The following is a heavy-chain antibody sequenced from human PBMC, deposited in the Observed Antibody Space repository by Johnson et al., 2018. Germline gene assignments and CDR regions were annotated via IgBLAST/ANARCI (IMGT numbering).Heavy chain of an antibody. CDR3: AKDWEVAAVDTGGYFHH. J-gene: IGHJ1*01. D-gene: IGHD6-13*01. CDR1: GFTFSSYG. Sequence: QDQLLESGGGVVQPGRSLRLYCAASGFTFSSYGMHWVRQAPGKGLEWVAVISYDGSNKYYADSVKGRFTISRDNSKNTLYLQMNSLRAEDTAVYYCAKDWEVAAVDTGGYFHHWGQGTLVTVSS. V-gene: IGHV3-30*18. CDR2: ISYDGSNK.